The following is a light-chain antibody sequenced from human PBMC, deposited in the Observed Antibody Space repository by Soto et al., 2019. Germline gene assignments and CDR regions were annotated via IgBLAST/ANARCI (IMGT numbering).Light chain of an antibody. CDR1: QIVSSNY. Sequence: EIVLTQSPDTLSLSPGERDTLSCRASQIVSSNYLAWYQQRPGQTPRLLIYGASSRATGVPDRFSGSGSGTDFTLTISRLDPEDFSVYYCQLFGNSPLLIFGGGTKV. CDR2: GAS. V-gene: IGKV3-20*01. J-gene: IGKJ4*01. CDR3: QLFGNSPLLI.